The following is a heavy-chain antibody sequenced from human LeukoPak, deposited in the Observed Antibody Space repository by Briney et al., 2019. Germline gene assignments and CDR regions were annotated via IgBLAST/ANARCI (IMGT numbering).Heavy chain of an antibody. J-gene: IGHJ4*02. V-gene: IGHV3-21*01. CDR1: GFTFSSYG. CDR2: ISSGSSYI. Sequence: GGSLRLSCAASGFTFSSYGMNWVRQTPGMGLEWVSTISSGSSYIDYADPVKGRFTISRDDAKNSLYLQMNSLRAEDTAVYYCARDRTLIRGVIDYWGQGTLVTVSS. CDR3: ARDRTLIRGVIDY. D-gene: IGHD3-10*01.